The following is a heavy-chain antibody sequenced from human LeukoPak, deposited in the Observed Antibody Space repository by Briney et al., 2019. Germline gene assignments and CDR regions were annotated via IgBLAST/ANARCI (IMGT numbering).Heavy chain of an antibody. CDR1: GYTFTSYD. Sequence: AAVKVSCKASGYTFTSYDINWVRQATGQGLEWMGWMNPNSGSTGYAQKFQGRVTITRNTSISTAYMELSGLRSEDTAVYYCARGRSTGYPYYFEYWGQGTLVTVSS. D-gene: IGHD5-12*01. CDR2: MNPNSGST. V-gene: IGHV1-8*03. J-gene: IGHJ4*02. CDR3: ARGRSTGYPYYFEY.